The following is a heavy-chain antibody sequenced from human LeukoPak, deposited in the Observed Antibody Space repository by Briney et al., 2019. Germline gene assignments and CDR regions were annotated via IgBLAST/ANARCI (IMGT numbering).Heavy chain of an antibody. CDR3: ARDTDYDFWSGYSPLDY. J-gene: IGHJ4*02. V-gene: IGHV1-3*01. CDR1: GYTFTSYA. CDR2: INAGSGNT. Sequence: ASVKVSCKASGYTFTSYAIHWVRQAPGQRLEWMGWINAGSGNTKYSQKFQGRVTITRDTSASTAYMELSSLRSEDTAVYYCARDTDYDFWSGYSPLDYWGQGTLVTVSS. D-gene: IGHD3-3*01.